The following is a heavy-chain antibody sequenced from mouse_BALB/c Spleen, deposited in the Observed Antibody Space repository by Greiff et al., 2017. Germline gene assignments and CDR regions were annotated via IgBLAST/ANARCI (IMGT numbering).Heavy chain of an antibody. CDR2: IWSGGST. J-gene: IGHJ1*01. CDR3: ARNGGMDGNYGYFDV. CDR1: GFSLTSYG. V-gene: IGHV2-2*02. Sequence: QVQLQQPGPGLVQPSQSLSITCTVSGFSLTSYGVHWVRQSPGKGLEWLGVIWSGGSTDYNAAFISRLSISKDNSKSQVFFKMNSLQANDTAIYYCARNGGMDGNYGYFDVWGAGTTVTVSS. D-gene: IGHD2-1*01.